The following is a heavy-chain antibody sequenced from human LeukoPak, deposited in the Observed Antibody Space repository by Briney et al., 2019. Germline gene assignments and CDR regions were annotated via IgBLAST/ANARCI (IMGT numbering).Heavy chain of an antibody. V-gene: IGHV1-69*04. J-gene: IGHJ3*02. CDR2: IIPILGIA. D-gene: IGHD3-22*01. CDR3: ARFYDSSDRRAFDI. CDR1: GGTFSSYA. Sequence: GASVKVSCKASGGTFSSYAISWVRQAPGQGLEWMGRIIPILGIANYAQRFQGRVTITADKSTSTAFMELSSLRSEDTAVYYCARFYDSSDRRAFDIWGQGTMVTVSS.